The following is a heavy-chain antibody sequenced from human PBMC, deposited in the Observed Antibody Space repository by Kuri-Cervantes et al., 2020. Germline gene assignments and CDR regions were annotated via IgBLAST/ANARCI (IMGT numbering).Heavy chain of an antibody. V-gene: IGHV3-30-3*01. J-gene: IGHJ4*02. CDR3: ARSRDTTGTTRIAADC. Sequence: GESLKISCAASGFTFSNYAMHWVRQAPGKGLEWVAVISYDGNNKYYADSVKGRFTISRDNSENTLYLQMTSLRAEDTAVCYCARSRDTTGTTRIAADCWGQGTLVTVSS. D-gene: IGHD1-1*01. CDR1: GFTFSNYA. CDR2: ISYDGNNK.